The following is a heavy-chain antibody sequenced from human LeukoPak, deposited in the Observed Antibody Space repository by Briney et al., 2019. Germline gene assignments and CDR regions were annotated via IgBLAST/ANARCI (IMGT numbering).Heavy chain of an antibody. CDR3: VLASYSTTWYLDS. CDR2: LSIDSDYI. Sequence: GSSLRLSCEVSGSTLSRYSMNWVSQPPGKGLEWVSALSIDSDYIYYGDSVRGRFTVSRDNAKNSLYLQMNSLRAEDTALYYCVLASYSTTWYLDSWGQGTLVIVSS. D-gene: IGHD6-13*01. J-gene: IGHJ4*02. CDR1: GSTLSRYS. V-gene: IGHV3-21*01.